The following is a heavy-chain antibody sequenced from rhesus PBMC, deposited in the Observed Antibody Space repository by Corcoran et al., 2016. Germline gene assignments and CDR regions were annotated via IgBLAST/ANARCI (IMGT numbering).Heavy chain of an antibody. J-gene: IGHJ4*01. V-gene: IGHV4-173*01. Sequence: QLQLQESGPGLVKPSETLSLTCAVSGGSISSNYWSWIRQPPGKGLEGIGRISGSGGSTDYTPSLKSRVTISTDTSRNQCSRKLSSVTAADTAVYYCARAVMYNYWGQGVLVTVSS. CDR3: ARAVMYNY. CDR2: ISGSGGST. CDR1: GGSISSNY. D-gene: IGHD1-1*01.